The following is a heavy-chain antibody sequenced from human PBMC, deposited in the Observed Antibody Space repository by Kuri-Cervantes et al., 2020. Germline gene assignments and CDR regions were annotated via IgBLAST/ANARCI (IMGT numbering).Heavy chain of an antibody. V-gene: IGHV3-48*03. J-gene: IGHJ4*02. Sequence: LSLTCAASGFTFSSYEMNWVRQAPGKGLEWVSYISSSGSTIYYADSVRGRFSISRDNAKNSLYLQMNNLGAEDTALYYCARDLRGSSCFWGQGALVTVSS. D-gene: IGHD6-13*01. CDR3: ARDLRGSSCF. CDR1: GFTFSSYE. CDR2: ISSSGSTI.